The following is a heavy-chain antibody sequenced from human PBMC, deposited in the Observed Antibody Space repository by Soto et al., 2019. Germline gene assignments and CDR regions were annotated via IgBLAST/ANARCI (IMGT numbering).Heavy chain of an antibody. CDR1: GFTFSSYS. CDR3: ASGYSSSWYSKNYYYYYGMDV. Sequence: EVQLVESGGGLVKPGGSLRLSCAASGFTFSSYSMNWVRQAPGKGLEWVSSISSSSSYIYYADSVKGRFTISRDNAKNSLYLQMNSLRAEDTAVYYCASGYSSSWYSKNYYYYYGMDVWGQGTTVTVSS. D-gene: IGHD6-13*01. J-gene: IGHJ6*02. CDR2: ISSSSSYI. V-gene: IGHV3-21*01.